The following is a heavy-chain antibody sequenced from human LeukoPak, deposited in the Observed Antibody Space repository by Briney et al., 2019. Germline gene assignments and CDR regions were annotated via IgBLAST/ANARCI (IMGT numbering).Heavy chain of an antibody. Sequence: GRSLRLSCAASGFTFSTSTMHWARQAPGKGLEWVAVISYDGSNKFYADSVKGRFAISRDNSKNTLYLQMNSLRDEDTAVYYCARRFDYWGQGTLVTVSS. V-gene: IGHV3-30*09. J-gene: IGHJ4*02. CDR2: ISYDGSNK. CDR3: ARRFDY. CDR1: GFTFSTST.